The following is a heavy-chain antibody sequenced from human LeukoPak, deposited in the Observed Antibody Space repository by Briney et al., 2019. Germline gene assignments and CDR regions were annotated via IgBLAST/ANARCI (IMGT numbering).Heavy chain of an antibody. V-gene: IGHV3-48*04. CDR1: GFTFSSHW. CDR3: ARPGLGSFDY. J-gene: IGHJ4*02. CDR2: ISSSGSTI. Sequence: GGSLRLSCAASGFTFSSHWMTWVRQAPGKGLEWVSYISSSGSTIYYADSVKGRFTISRDNAKNSLYLQMNSLRAEDTAVYYCARPGLGSFDYWGQGTLVTVSS. D-gene: IGHD1-26*01.